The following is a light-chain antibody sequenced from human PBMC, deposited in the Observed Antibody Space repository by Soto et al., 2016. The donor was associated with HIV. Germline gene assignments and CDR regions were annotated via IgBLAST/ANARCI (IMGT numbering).Light chain of an antibody. Sequence: SYELTQPPSVSVAPGKTANISCGGNNIGSKSVYWYQQKPGQAPVLVVYDDSDRPSGITERFPGSNSGNTATLTISRVEAGDEADYYCQVWDTSSGVVFGG. CDR1: NIGSKS. V-gene: IGLV3-21*03. CDR3: QVWDTSSGVV. J-gene: IGLJ2*01. CDR2: DDS.